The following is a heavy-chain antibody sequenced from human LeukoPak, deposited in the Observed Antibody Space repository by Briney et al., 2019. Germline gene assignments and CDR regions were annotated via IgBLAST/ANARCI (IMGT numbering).Heavy chain of an antibody. CDR1: GVSIRSSTYY. CDR3: ARQAISGYDPPPFDS. Sequence: SETLSLTCTVSGVSIRSSTYYWGWIRQPPGKGLDWIGNVYYSGSTYCNPSLKSRVTISVDTSKNQISLKLNSVTAADTAVYYCARQAISGYDPPPFDSWGQGTLVTVSS. V-gene: IGHV4-39*01. J-gene: IGHJ4*02. CDR2: VYYSGST. D-gene: IGHD5-12*01.